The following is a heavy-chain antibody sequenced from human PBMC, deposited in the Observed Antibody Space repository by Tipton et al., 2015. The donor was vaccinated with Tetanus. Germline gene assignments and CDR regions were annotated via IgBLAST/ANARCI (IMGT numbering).Heavy chain of an antibody. CDR1: GASSTSGDYY. CDR2: IYYTGST. J-gene: IGHJ3*02. CDR3: ARWTGSGKGAFDI. Sequence: TLSLTCTVSGASSTSGDYYWAWIRQPPGKGPEWIGSIYYTGSTYYNPSLKSRVTISEDTSKNQFSLKLSSVIAADTAMYYCARWTGSGKGAFDIWGQGSMVSVSS. D-gene: IGHD3/OR15-3a*01. V-gene: IGHV4-39*01.